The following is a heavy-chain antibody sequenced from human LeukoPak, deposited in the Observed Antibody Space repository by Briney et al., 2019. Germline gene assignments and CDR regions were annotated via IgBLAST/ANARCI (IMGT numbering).Heavy chain of an antibody. J-gene: IGHJ5*02. Sequence: PSETLSLTCAVSGYSISSGYYRGWLRQPPGKGLEWIGSIYHSGSTYYNPSLKSRVTISVDTSKNQFSLKLSSVTAADTAVYYCARSNGDYNWFDPWGQGTLVTVSS. D-gene: IGHD4-17*01. V-gene: IGHV4-38-2*01. CDR3: ARSNGDYNWFDP. CDR1: GYSISSGYY. CDR2: IYHSGST.